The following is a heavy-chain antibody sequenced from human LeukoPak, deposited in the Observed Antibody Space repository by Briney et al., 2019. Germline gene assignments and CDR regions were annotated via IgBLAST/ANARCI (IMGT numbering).Heavy chain of an antibody. CDR3: ARDSYYDSSGYYLVY. CDR1: GFTFSSYA. CDR2: ISYDGSNK. J-gene: IGHJ4*02. V-gene: IGHV3-30-3*01. D-gene: IGHD3-22*01. Sequence: GRSLRLSCAASGFTFSSYAMHWVRQAPGKGLEWVAVISYDGSNKYYADSVKGRFTISRDNSKNTLYLQMNSLRAEDTAVYYCARDSYYDSSGYYLVYWGQGTLVTVSP.